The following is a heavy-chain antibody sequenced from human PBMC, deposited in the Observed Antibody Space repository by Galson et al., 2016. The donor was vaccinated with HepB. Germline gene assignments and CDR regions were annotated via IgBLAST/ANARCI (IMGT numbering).Heavy chain of an antibody. D-gene: IGHD3-10*01. CDR1: GFTLSSFW. V-gene: IGHV3-74*01. CDR3: AAKRSDFGELSPLDY. J-gene: IGHJ4*02. CDR2: INSDGSST. Sequence: SLRLSCAASGFTLSSFWMHWVRHAPGKGLVWVSRINSDGSSTGYADSVKGRFTTSSDNAKDKLFLQMDSLRAEDTAVYYCAAKRSDFGELSPLDYWGQGTLVTVSS.